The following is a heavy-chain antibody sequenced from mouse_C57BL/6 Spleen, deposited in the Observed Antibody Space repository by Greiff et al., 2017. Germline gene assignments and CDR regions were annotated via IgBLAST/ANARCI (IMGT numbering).Heavy chain of an antibody. Sequence: QVQLQQSGAELVKPGASVKISCKASGYAFSSYWMNWVKQRPGKGLEWIGQIYLGAGDTNYNGKFKGKATLTADKSSRTAYMQLSSLTSEDSAVYFCARGDYYGSSHYAMDYWGQGTSVTVSS. V-gene: IGHV1-80*01. CDR2: IYLGAGDT. CDR1: GYAFSSYW. J-gene: IGHJ4*01. D-gene: IGHD1-1*01. CDR3: ARGDYYGSSHYAMDY.